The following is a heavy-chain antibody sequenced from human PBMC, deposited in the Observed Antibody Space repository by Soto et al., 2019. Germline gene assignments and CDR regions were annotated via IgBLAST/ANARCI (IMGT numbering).Heavy chain of an antibody. CDR2: INPITGAT. J-gene: IGHJ4*02. V-gene: IGHV1-2*04. CDR3: ARYVYYGDYFDY. CDR1: GYTFTAYQ. D-gene: IGHD4-17*01. Sequence: ASVKVSCKPSGYTFTAYQIHWVRQVPGQGLEWMGWINPITGATNYAQKFQGWVTMTRVTSISTAYMELSSLKSDDTAVYYCARYVYYGDYFDYWGQGTLVTVSS.